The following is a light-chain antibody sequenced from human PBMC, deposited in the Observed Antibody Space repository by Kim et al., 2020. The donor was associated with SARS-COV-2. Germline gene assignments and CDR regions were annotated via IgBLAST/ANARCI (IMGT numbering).Light chain of an antibody. CDR1: ENIGTW. V-gene: IGKV1-5*03. J-gene: IGKJ2*01. Sequence: SESVGDRVTITCRASENIGTWLAWYQQNPGRAPSLLIYLASTLESGVPSRFSGTGSGTEFSLSITSLQPDDFATYYCQHYSRFPYTFGQGTKLEI. CDR2: LAS. CDR3: QHYSRFPYT.